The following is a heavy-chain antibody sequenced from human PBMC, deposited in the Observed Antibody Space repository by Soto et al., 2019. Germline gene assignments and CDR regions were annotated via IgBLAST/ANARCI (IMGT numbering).Heavy chain of an antibody. CDR3: ARGGGSHAFDI. CDR1: GFTFSNYW. Sequence: EVQLVESGGDLVQPGGSLRLSCAASGFTFSNYWMYWVRQAPGQGLVWVSRINNDGIVPPYADSVKGRFTISRDNAKNTLYLQMNSLRVEDTAVYYCARGGGSHAFDIWGQGTMVSVSS. V-gene: IGHV3-74*01. CDR2: INNDGIVP. J-gene: IGHJ3*02. D-gene: IGHD3-16*01.